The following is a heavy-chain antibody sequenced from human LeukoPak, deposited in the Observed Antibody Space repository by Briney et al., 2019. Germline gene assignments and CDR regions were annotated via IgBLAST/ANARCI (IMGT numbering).Heavy chain of an antibody. CDR3: ARDWAGSYYPSFHFQH. CDR2: ISAYNGNT. Sequence: ASVKVSCKVSGYTLTELSMHWVRQAPGQGLEWMGWISAYNGNTNYAQKLQGRVTMTTDTSTSTAYMELRSLRSDDTAVYYCARDWAGSYYPSFHFQHWGQGTLVTVSS. CDR1: GYTLTELS. D-gene: IGHD1-26*01. V-gene: IGHV1-18*01. J-gene: IGHJ1*01.